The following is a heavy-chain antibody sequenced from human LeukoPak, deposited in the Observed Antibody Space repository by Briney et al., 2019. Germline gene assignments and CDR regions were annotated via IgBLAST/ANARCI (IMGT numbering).Heavy chain of an antibody. D-gene: IGHD2-2*01. V-gene: IGHV4-34*01. Sequence: PSETLSLTCAVYVGSFSGYYWSWIRQPPGKGLEWIGEINHSGSTNYNPSLKSRVTISVDTSKNPFSLKLSSVTAADTAVYYCARAVVPAARDYYYYYGMDVWGKGTTVTVSS. CDR3: ARAVVPAARDYYYYYGMDV. CDR1: VGSFSGYY. CDR2: INHSGST. J-gene: IGHJ6*04.